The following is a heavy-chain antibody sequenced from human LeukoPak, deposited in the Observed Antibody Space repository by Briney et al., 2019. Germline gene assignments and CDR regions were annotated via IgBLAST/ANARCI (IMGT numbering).Heavy chain of an antibody. Sequence: PGGSLRLSCAASGFTFTNAWMSWVRQAPGKGLEWVGRIKGKTDGGTTDYAAPVKGRFTTSRDDSKNSLYLQMNSLKTEDTAVYYCTTNRGNYGDYLPQHPFDYWGQGTLVPVSS. J-gene: IGHJ4*02. V-gene: IGHV3-15*01. D-gene: IGHD4-17*01. CDR1: GFTFTNAW. CDR2: IKGKTDGGTT. CDR3: TTNRGNYGDYLPQHPFDY.